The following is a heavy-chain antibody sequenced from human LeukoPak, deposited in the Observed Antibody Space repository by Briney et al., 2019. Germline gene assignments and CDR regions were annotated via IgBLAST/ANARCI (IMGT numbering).Heavy chain of an antibody. CDR2: IYSGGST. Sequence: GGSLRLSCAASGFTVSSNYMSWVRQAPGKGLEWVSVIYSGGSTYYADSVKGRLTISRDNSKNTLYLQMNSLRAEDTAVYYCARATYYYDSSGYYFDYWGQGTLVTVSS. D-gene: IGHD3-22*01. V-gene: IGHV3-66*01. J-gene: IGHJ4*02. CDR1: GFTVSSNY. CDR3: ARATYYYDSSGYYFDY.